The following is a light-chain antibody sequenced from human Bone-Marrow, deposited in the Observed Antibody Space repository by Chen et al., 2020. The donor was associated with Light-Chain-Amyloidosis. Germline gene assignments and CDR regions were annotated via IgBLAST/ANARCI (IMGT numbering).Light chain of an antibody. CDR3: QVWYGSSDRPV. CDR2: DDS. V-gene: IGLV3-21*02. Sequence: SYVLTQPASVSVAPGQTATIACGGNNIGSTSVHWYQQTPGHAALLVVYDDSDRPSGIPERWPGSKSGYADTLTIRRVEAWDEADYYGQVWYGSSDRPVFGGGTKLAVL. J-gene: IGLJ3*02. CDR1: NIGSTS.